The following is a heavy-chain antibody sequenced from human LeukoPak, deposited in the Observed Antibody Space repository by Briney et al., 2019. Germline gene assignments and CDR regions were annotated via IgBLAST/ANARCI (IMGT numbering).Heavy chain of an antibody. CDR1: GFTFSSYS. CDR3: AREDIVVVVAADYYYMDV. Sequence: GGSLRLSCAASGFTFSSYSMNWVRQAPGKGLEWVSSINSSSSYIYYADSVKGRFTISRDNAKNSLYLQMNSLRAEDTAVYYCAREDIVVVVAADYYYMDVWGKGTTVTVSS. D-gene: IGHD2-15*01. CDR2: INSSSSYI. V-gene: IGHV3-21*01. J-gene: IGHJ6*03.